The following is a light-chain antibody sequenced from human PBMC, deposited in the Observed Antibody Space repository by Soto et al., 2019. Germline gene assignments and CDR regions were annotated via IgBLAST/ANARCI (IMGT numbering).Light chain of an antibody. CDR1: SSDVGNYNL. V-gene: IGLV2-23*01. J-gene: IGLJ1*01. Sequence: QSVLTQPASVSGSPGQSITISCTGTSSDVGNYNLVSWYQQHPGKAPKLIIYEGSKRPSGVSNRFSGSKSGNTASLTISGLQAEDEAEYHCCSYAGSRTSVFGTGTKLTVL. CDR3: CSYAGSRTSV. CDR2: EGS.